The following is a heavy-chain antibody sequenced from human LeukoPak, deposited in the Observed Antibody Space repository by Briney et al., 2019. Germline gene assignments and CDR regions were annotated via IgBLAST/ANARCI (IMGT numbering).Heavy chain of an antibody. V-gene: IGHV3-30*04. D-gene: IGHD4-23*01. CDR3: ARVLGQLPPQ. CDR2: ISSDGGNK. J-gene: IGHJ4*02. CDR1: GFTFSSYA. Sequence: GGSLRLSCAASGFTFSSYAMHCFRQAPRKGLEWVTVISSDGGNKYYADSVKGRFTISRDNSMNTLFLQMNSLGPEDTAVYYCARVLGQLPPQWGQGTLVTVSS.